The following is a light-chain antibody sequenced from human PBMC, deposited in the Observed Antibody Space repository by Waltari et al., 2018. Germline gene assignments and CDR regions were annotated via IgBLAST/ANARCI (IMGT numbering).Light chain of an antibody. V-gene: IGKV4-1*01. J-gene: IGKJ1*01. CDR2: WAS. CDR1: QTVLYTSNNRSY. CDR3: QQYYSTPPT. Sequence: IVLTQSPDSLAVSLGERATIHCKSSQTVLYTSNNRSYLTWFQQKPGQPPKLLIYWASTRESWVPDRFSGSGSGTDFTLTITGLQAEDVAVYYCQQYYSTPPTFGQGTKVEVK.